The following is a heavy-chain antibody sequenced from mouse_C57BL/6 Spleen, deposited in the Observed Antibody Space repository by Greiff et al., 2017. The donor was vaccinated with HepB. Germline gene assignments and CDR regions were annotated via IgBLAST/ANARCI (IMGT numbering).Heavy chain of an antibody. CDR1: GYTFTDYY. CDR3: ARGGIREGYFDV. V-gene: IGHV1-26*01. CDR2: INPNNGGT. Sequence: VQLQQSGPELVKPGASVKISCKASGYTFTDYYMNWVKQSHGKSLEWIGDINPNNGGTSYNQKFKGKATLTVDKSSSTAYMELRSLTSEDSAVYYCARGGIREGYFDVWGTGTTVTVSS. J-gene: IGHJ1*03.